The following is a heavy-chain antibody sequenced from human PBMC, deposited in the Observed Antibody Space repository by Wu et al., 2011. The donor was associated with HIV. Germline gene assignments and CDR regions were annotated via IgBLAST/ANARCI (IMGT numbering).Heavy chain of an antibody. CDR3: ARLRGIAYGGVIVDY. Sequence: QVQLVQSGAEVKKPGASVKVSCKASGYTFIDYYMHWVRQAPGQGLEWMGWINPNSGGTNYAQKFQGRVTMTRDTSISTAHLELSRLRSDDTAVYYCARLRGIAYGGVIVDYWGQGTLVTVSS. J-gene: IGHJ4*02. CDR1: GYTFIDYY. D-gene: IGHD3-16*02. CDR2: INPNSGGT. V-gene: IGHV1-2*02.